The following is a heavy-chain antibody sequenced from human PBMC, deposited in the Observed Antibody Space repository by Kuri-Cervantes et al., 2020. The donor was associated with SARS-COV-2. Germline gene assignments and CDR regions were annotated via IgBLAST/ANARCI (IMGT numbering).Heavy chain of an antibody. CDR2: INPNSGGT. CDR3: ATPSYYDSSGSYHAFDI. D-gene: IGHD3-22*01. V-gene: IGHV1-2*02. CDR1: GHTFTGYY. Sequence: SVTVSCKPSGHTFTGYYMHWVRQAPGQGLEWMGWINPNSGGTNYAQKFQGRVTMTRDTSLSTAYMELSRLSSVETAVYYCATPSYYDSSGSYHAFDIWSQGTIVTVSS. J-gene: IGHJ3*02.